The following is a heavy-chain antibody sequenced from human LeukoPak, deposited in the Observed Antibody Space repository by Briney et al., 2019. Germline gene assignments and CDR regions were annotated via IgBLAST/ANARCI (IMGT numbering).Heavy chain of an antibody. V-gene: IGHV4-4*07. D-gene: IGHD5-18*01. CDR3: ARVQRYSYAGNDYYGMDV. Sequence: SETLSLTCTVSGGSISSYYWSWIRQPAGKGLEWIGRIYTSGSTNYNPSLKSRVTMSVDTSKNQFSLKLSSVTAADTAVYYCARVQRYSYAGNDYYGMDVWGQGTTVTVSS. CDR1: GGSISSYY. J-gene: IGHJ6*02. CDR2: IYTSGST.